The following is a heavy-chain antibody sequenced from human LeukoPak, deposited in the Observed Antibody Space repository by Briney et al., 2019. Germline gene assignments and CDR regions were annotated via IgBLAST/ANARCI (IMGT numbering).Heavy chain of an antibody. CDR2: IRSKPYGGTT. CDR3: TRGDYYDSGGYYFLFDY. CDR1: GFTFGDYG. D-gene: IGHD3-22*01. V-gene: IGHV3-49*04. J-gene: IGHJ4*02. Sequence: KPGRSLRLSCTGSGFTFGDYGMSWVRQAPGKGLELVGFIRSKPYGGTTEYAASVKGRFTISRDDSESIAYLQMNSLKTEDTAVYYCTRGDYYDSGGYYFLFDYWGQGTLVAVSS.